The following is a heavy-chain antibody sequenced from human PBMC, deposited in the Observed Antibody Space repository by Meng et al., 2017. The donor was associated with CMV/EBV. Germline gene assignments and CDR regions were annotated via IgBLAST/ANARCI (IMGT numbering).Heavy chain of an antibody. CDR2: ISSSSSTI. V-gene: IGHV3-48*04. CDR1: GFTFSSYS. Sequence: GGSLRLSCAASGFTFSSYSMNWVRQAPGKGLEWVSYISSSSSTIYYADSVKGRFTISRDNAKNSLYLQMNSLRAEGTAVYYCAREGIVVVPAAIDWGQGTLVTVSS. D-gene: IGHD2-2*01. J-gene: IGHJ4*02. CDR3: AREGIVVVPAAID.